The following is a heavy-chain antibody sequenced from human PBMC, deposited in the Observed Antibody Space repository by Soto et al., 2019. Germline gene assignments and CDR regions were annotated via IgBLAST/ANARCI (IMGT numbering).Heavy chain of an antibody. J-gene: IGHJ4*02. V-gene: IGHV1-69*13. CDR1: GGTFSSYA. CDR2: VVPIVGTP. D-gene: IGHD6-6*01. CDR3: ARGYSSSSDPFDY. Sequence: GASVKVSCKASGGTFSSYAISWVRQAPGQGLGWMGGVVPIVGTPNYAQKFQGRVTITADESTSTVYMELSSLISEDTAVYFCARGYSSSSDPFDYWGQGTLVTVSS.